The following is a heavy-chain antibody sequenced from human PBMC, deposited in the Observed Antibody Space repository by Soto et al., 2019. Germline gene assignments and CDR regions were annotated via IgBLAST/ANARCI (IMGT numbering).Heavy chain of an antibody. J-gene: IGHJ6*04. V-gene: IGHV4-4*02. Sequence: QVQLQESGPGLVKPSGTLALTCSVSGGSIRSSNWWSWVLQPPGKWLEWIGEIYHSGSSNYNPSLKRRVPIPVDKSKNQFSLKLSSVTAADTAVYYCALDSSSSHGGLSYYAMDVWGKGTTVTVSS. CDR1: GGSIRSSNW. CDR2: IYHSGSS. D-gene: IGHD6-6*01. CDR3: ALDSSSSHGGLSYYAMDV.